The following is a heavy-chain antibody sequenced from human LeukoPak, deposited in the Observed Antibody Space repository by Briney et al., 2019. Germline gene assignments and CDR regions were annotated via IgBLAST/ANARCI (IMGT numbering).Heavy chain of an antibody. V-gene: IGHV1-3*01. Sequence: ASVKVSCKASGYTLTSFAMHWVRQAPGQRLEWMGWINADNGYTKYSQKFQGRLTITRDTSASTAYMELSSLRSEDTAVYYCARDGLVVVPVAMEYRNWFDPWGQGTLVTVSS. CDR2: INADNGYT. J-gene: IGHJ5*02. CDR3: ARDGLVVVPVAMEYRNWFDP. D-gene: IGHD2-2*01. CDR1: GYTLTSFA.